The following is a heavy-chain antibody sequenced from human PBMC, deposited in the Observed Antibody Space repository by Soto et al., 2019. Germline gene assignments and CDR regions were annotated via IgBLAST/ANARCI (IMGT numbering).Heavy chain of an antibody. CDR3: ARSVEWLASFDY. CDR1: GYTFTSYD. Sequence: QVQLVQSGAEVKKPGASVKVSCKASGYTFTSYDINWVRQATGQGLEWMGWMNPNSGNTGYAQKFQGRVTMTRNTSRSTAYMELSSLRSEDTAVYYCARSVEWLASFDYWGQGPLVTVSS. CDR2: MNPNSGNT. V-gene: IGHV1-8*01. J-gene: IGHJ4*02. D-gene: IGHD6-19*01.